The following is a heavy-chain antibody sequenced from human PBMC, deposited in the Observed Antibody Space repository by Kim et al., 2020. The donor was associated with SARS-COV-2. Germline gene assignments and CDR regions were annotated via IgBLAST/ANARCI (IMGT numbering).Heavy chain of an antibody. J-gene: IGHJ4*02. V-gene: IGHV4-59*01. CDR3: ARGVRYDYVWGSYRHYFDY. Sequence: SETLSLTCTVSGGSISSYYWSWIRQPPGKGLEWIGYIYYSGSTNYNPSLKSRVTISVDTSKNQFSLKLSSVTAADTAVYYCARGVRYDYVWGSYRHYFDYWGQGTLVTVSS. D-gene: IGHD3-16*02. CDR1: GGSISSYY. CDR2: IYYSGST.